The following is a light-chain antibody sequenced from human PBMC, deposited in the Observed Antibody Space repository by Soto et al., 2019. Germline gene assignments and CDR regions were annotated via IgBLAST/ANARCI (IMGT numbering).Light chain of an antibody. CDR2: DAS. CDR1: QDISHY. V-gene: IGKV1-33*01. Sequence: DIQMTQSPSSLSASVGDTVTITCQASQDISHYLNWYQQTPGRAPNLLIYDASNLEAGVPSRFRGSGSGTDFTFTISRLQPEDIATYYCQQYENLPTFGQGTRLEIK. J-gene: IGKJ5*01. CDR3: QQYENLPT.